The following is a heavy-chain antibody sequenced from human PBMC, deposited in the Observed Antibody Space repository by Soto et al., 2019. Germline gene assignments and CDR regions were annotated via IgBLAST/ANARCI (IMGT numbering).Heavy chain of an antibody. Sequence: EVQLVESGGGLVQPGGSLRLSCAASGFTFSSYSMNWVRQAPGKGLEWLSYISSSISTMHYADFVKGRFTISRDNAKNSLHLQINSLRDEDTAEYYCAREVRDTYVAGFDYWGQGTLVTVSS. CDR2: ISSSISTM. CDR1: GFTFSSYS. CDR3: AREVRDTYVAGFDY. J-gene: IGHJ4*02. D-gene: IGHD5-18*01. V-gene: IGHV3-48*02.